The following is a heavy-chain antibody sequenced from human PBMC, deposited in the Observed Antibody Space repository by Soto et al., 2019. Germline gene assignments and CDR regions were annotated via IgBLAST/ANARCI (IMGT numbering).Heavy chain of an antibody. V-gene: IGHV3-33*01. J-gene: IGHJ4*02. CDR1: GFTFSSYG. Sequence: QVQLVESGGGVVQPGRSLRLSCAASGFTFSSYGMHWVRQAPGKGLEWVAVIWYDGGNKYYADSVKGRFTISRDNSKNTLYLQTNSLRAEDTAVYYCARGLWSFDYWGQGTLVSVSS. D-gene: IGHD5-18*01. CDR2: IWYDGGNK. CDR3: ARGLWSFDY.